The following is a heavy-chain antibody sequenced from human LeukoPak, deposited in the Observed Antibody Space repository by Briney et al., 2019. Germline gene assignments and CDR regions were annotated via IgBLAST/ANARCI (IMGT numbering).Heavy chain of an antibody. CDR2: IYTSGST. V-gene: IGHV4-61*02. CDR1: GGSISSGSYY. D-gene: IGHD6-13*01. CDR3: ARDYSGSWYYYYYMDV. J-gene: IGHJ6*03. Sequence: SETLSLTCTVSGGSISSGSYYWSWIRQPAGKGLEWIGRIYTSGSTNYNPSLKSRVTISVDTSKNQFSLKLSSVTAADTAVYYCARDYSGSWYYYYYMDVWGKGTTVTVSS.